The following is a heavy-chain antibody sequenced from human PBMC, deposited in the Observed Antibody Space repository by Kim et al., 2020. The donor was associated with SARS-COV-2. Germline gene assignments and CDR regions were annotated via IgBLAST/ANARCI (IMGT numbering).Heavy chain of an antibody. CDR3: ATRAVVRGVITYFDF. J-gene: IGHJ4*01. V-gene: IGHV4-39*01. Sequence: SETLSLTCTVSGGSISTTSYSWGWIRQPPGKGLEWIGNIYSSGSTYYSPSLGSRVTLSVDTSKNQFSLRLSSVTAADTALYYCATRAVVRGVITYFDFWG. CDR1: GGSISTTSYS. CDR2: IYSSGST. D-gene: IGHD3-10*01.